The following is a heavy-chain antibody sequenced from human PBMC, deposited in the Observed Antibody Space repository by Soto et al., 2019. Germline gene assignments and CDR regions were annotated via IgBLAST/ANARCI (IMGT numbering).Heavy chain of an antibody. J-gene: IGHJ3*02. Sequence: EEQLLESGGGLVQPGGSLRLSCAASGFTFSSFAMSWVRQAPGKGLEWVSAISGRGGSTYYADSVKGRFTISRDNSKNTLYLKMNSLIDVDTPVYYCAKDLYYYDSSDYYHSDAFDMWGQGTMVTVSS. CDR1: GFTFSSFA. CDR3: AKDLYYYDSSDYYHSDAFDM. D-gene: IGHD3-22*01. V-gene: IGHV3-23*01. CDR2: ISGRGGST.